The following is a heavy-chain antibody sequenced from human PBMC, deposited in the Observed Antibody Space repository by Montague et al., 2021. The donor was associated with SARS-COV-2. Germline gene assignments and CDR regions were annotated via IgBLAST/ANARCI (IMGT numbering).Heavy chain of an antibody. CDR3: SRHVYYETYDAFDS. Sequence: SETLSLTCTVSGGSISSRGYYWGWIRQPPGKGLEWIGSIYYTGSTYYNPSLKSRVTISVDTSNNQFSLKLSSMTAAATAVYYCSRHVYYETYDAFDSWGHGTMVTVSS. D-gene: IGHD3-22*01. CDR1: GGSISSRGYY. CDR2: IYYTGST. V-gene: IGHV4-39*01. J-gene: IGHJ3*02.